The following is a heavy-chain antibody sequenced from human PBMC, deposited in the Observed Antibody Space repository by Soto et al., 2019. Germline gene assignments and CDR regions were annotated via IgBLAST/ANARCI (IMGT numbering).Heavy chain of an antibody. J-gene: IGHJ4*01. CDR1: GFSMSGYS. CDR3: VRDRDLGGAMAHGDF. CDR2: ITVVTGNT. D-gene: IGHD5-18*01. V-gene: IGHV3-48*02. Sequence: QLVASGGDLVQPGGSLRLSCEASGFSMSGYSMCWVRQSAGKGLEWLAYITVVTGNTRYADSVKGRFTISADRGRNSVFLQLNSLRDEDTAVYYCVRDRDLGGAMAHGDFWGQGTLVTVSS.